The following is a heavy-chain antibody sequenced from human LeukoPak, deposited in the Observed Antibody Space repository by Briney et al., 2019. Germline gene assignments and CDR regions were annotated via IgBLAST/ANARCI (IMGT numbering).Heavy chain of an antibody. CDR2: IYYSGST. Sequence: SETLSLTCAVSGESISGFYWTWIRQPPGKGLEWIGYIYYSGSTNYNPSLKSRVTISVDTSKNQFSLKLSSVTAADTAVYYCARTNYYYYYMDVWGKGTTVTISS. CDR1: GESISGFY. J-gene: IGHJ6*03. V-gene: IGHV4-59*01. CDR3: ARTNYYYYYMDV.